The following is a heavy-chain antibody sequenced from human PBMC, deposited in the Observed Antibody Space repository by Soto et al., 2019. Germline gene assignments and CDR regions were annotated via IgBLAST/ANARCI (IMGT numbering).Heavy chain of an antibody. CDR2: IVGNGGAT. CDR3: ATDYYYDSGSH. Sequence: EVQLLESGGGLVQPGGSLRLSCAASGFTFSTYAMTWVRQAPGKGLEWVSGIVGNGGATYYADSVKGRFSISRDNSKNTLYLQMYSLRPEDTAVYYCATDYYYDSGSHWGQGTPVIVSA. J-gene: IGHJ4*02. D-gene: IGHD3-10*01. V-gene: IGHV3-23*01. CDR1: GFTFSTYA.